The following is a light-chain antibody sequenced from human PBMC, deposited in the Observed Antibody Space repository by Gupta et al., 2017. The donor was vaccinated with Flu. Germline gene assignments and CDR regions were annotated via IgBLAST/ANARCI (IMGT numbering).Light chain of an antibody. J-gene: IGKJ2*01. CDR1: QNIVSD. CDR2: SAS. CDR3: QQHNEWRRT. V-gene: IGKV3-15*01. Sequence: PATSSVAPVEEAALTTMARQNIVSDLARYHQKPGQPPSLLIYSASYSAATTPLRFTGSGCGTKYSLTISSLQSEDFAVYYCQQHNEWRRTFGQGTKLDIK.